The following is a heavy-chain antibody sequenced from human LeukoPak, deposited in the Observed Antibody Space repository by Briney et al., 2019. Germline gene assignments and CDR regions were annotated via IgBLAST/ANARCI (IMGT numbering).Heavy chain of an antibody. D-gene: IGHD4-17*01. CDR1: GFTFSSYA. V-gene: IGHV3-23*01. J-gene: IGHJ3*02. Sequence: PGGSLRLSCVASGFTFSSYAMKWVRQAPGKGLEWVSSISGSDGRTWNADSVKGRFTISRDNSNNTLYLEMNSLRAEDAAVYYCAKTRGTVSRFGAFDIWGQGTMVTVSS. CDR3: AKTRGTVSRFGAFDI. CDR2: ISGSDGRT.